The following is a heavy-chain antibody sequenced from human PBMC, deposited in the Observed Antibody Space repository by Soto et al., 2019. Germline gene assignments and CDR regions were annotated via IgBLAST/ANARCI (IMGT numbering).Heavy chain of an antibody. Sequence: ASVKVSCKASGYTFTSYAMHWVRQAPGQRLEWMGWINAGNGNTKYSQKFQGRVTITRDTSASTAYMELSSLRSEDTAVYYCASTNYNPSLKSRVTISVDTSKNQFSLKLSSVTAADTAVYYCARGTPYYYDSSGYYYNIVPYYFDYWGQGTLVTVSS. J-gene: IGHJ4*02. CDR3: ASTNYNPSLKSRVTISVDTSKNQFSLKLSSVTAADTAVYYCARGTPYYYDSSGYYYNIVPYYFDY. V-gene: IGHV1-3*01. CDR1: GYTFTSYA. D-gene: IGHD3-10*01. CDR2: INAGNGNT.